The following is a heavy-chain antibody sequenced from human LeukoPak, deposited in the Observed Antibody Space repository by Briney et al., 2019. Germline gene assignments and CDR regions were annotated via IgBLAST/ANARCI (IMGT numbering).Heavy chain of an antibody. J-gene: IGHJ4*02. D-gene: IGHD4-17*01. Sequence: GGSLRLSCAASGFTFSSYAMHWVRQAPGKGLQWLALTSDDGSAKYYADSVKGRFTISRDNSQNTLYLQMNSLRADETAIYYCARAPGGFHGDYSPIAYWGQGTLATVSS. CDR1: GFTFSSYA. V-gene: IGHV3-30-3*01. CDR2: TSDDGSAK. CDR3: ARAPGGFHGDYSPIAY.